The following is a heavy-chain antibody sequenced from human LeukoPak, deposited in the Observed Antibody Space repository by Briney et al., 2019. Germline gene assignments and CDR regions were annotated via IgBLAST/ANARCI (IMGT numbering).Heavy chain of an antibody. CDR1: GGTFSSYA. D-gene: IGHD3-22*01. J-gene: IGHJ6*02. V-gene: IGHV1-69*13. Sequence: SVKVSCKASGGTFSSYAISWVRQAPGQGLEWMGGIIPIFGTANYAQKFQGRVTITADESTSTAYMELSSLRSEDTAVYYCARHYYDSSGCYYYYYGMDVWGQGTTVTVSS. CDR3: ARHYYDSSGCYYYYYGMDV. CDR2: IIPIFGTA.